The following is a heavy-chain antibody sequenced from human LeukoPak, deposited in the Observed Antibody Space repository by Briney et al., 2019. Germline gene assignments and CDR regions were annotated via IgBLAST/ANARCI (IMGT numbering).Heavy chain of an antibody. D-gene: IGHD3-22*01. V-gene: IGHV4-34*01. J-gene: IGHJ2*01. CDR2: INHSGST. Sequence: SETLSLTCAVYAGSFSGYYWSWIRQPPGKGLAWIGEINHSGSTNYNPSLKSRVTMSVDTSKNQFSLRLRSVTAADTAVYYCVRVRYHYDSSGPDWYFDLWGRGTPVTVSS. CDR1: AGSFSGYY. CDR3: VRVRYHYDSSGPDWYFDL.